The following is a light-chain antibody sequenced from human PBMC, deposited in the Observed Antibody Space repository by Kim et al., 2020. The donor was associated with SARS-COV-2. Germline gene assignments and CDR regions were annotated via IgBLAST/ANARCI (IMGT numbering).Light chain of an antibody. CDR3: QQYNDWPPLT. CDR2: SAS. V-gene: IGKV3-15*01. CDR1: HTINDN. J-gene: IGKJ2*01. Sequence: VLPGERAPLSRRASHTINDNLAWYQQKPGHAPRLLIYSASIRPTGGPARFSGSGSGTDFTLTISALQSEDFAVYYCQQYNDWPPLTFGQGTKLEI.